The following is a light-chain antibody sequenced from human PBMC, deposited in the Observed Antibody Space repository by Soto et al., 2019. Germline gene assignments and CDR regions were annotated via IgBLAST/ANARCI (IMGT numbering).Light chain of an antibody. Sequence: DIQMTQSPSALSGSVGDRVTITCRASQTISSWLAWYHQKPGKAPKLLIYKASTLKSGVPSRFSGSGSGTEFTLTISSLRPDDFATYYCQHYNSYSEAFGQGTKVDIK. CDR1: QTISSW. V-gene: IGKV1-5*03. CDR3: QHYNSYSEA. J-gene: IGKJ1*01. CDR2: KAS.